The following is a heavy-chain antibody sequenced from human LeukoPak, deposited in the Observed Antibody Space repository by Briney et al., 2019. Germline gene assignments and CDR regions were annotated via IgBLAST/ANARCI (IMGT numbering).Heavy chain of an antibody. CDR1: GGSISSYY. CDR2: IYYSGST. Sequence: KASETLSLTCTVSGGSISSYYWSWIRQPPGKGLEWIGYIYYSGSTNYNPSLKSRVTISVDTSKNQFSLKLSSVTAADTAVYYCARLAGDWTVGYWGQGTLVTVSS. D-gene: IGHD2-21*02. V-gene: IGHV4-59*08. J-gene: IGHJ4*02. CDR3: ARLAGDWTVGY.